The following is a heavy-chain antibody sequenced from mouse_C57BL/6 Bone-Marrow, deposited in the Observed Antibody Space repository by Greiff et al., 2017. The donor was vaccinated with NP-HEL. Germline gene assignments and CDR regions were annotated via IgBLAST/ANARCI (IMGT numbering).Heavy chain of an antibody. CDR2: IHPNSGST. CDR1: GYTFTSYW. V-gene: IGHV1-64*01. J-gene: IGHJ3*01. CDR3: ARPLLLRSAWFAT. Sequence: QVQLQQPGAELVKPGASVKLSCKASGYTFTSYWMHWVKQRPGQGLEWIGMIHPNSGSTNYNEKFKSKATLTVDKSSSTAYMQLSSLTSEDSAVYYCARPLLLRSAWFATGAKGLWSLSLQ. D-gene: IGHD1-1*01.